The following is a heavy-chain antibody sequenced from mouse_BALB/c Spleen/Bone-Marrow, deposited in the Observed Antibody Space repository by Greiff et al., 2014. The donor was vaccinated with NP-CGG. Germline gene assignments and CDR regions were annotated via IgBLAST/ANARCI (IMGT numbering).Heavy chain of an antibody. D-gene: IGHD1-1*01. Sequence: EVQLQQSGGGLVQPGESLKLSCESNEYEFPSHDMSWVRKTPEKRLELVAAINSDGGSNYYPDSMERRIIISRDNSKKTLYLQMSSLRSEDTAFYYCAIHGDYYGSSLFAYWGQGTLVTVSA. CDR3: AIHGDYYGSSLFAY. V-gene: IGHV5-2*01. J-gene: IGHJ3*01. CDR1: EYEFPSHD. CDR2: INSDGGSN.